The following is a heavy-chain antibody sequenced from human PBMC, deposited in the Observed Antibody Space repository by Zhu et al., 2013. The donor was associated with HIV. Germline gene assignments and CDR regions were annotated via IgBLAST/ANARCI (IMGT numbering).Heavy chain of an antibody. CDR3: ARDEAYYYDSGXTLFDY. J-gene: IGHJ4*02. Sequence: QVQLVQSGAEVKKPGASVKVSCKSSGYSFSDYGISWVRQAPGRGLEWMGWISGYTGNTNYAQKFQGSVTMTADTSTSTGYMELRSLRSDDTAVYYCARDEAYYYDSGXTLFDYWGQGTLVSVSS. CDR2: ISGYTGNT. V-gene: IGHV1-18*01. D-gene: IGHD3-10*01. CDR1: GYSFSDYG.